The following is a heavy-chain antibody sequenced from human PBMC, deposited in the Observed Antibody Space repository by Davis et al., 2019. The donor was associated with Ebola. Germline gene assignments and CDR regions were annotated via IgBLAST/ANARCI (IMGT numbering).Heavy chain of an antibody. CDR3: ARVREYGMDV. CDR1: VITFSSYA. V-gene: IGHV3-23*01. CDR2: ISGSGGTT. Sequence: GESLKISCTDSVITFSSYAMTWVRQAPGKGLEWVSAISGSGGTTYYAGSVKGRFTVSRDNAKNSLYLQMNNLRAEDTAVYYCARVREYGMDVWGQGTTVTVSS. D-gene: IGHD1-26*01. J-gene: IGHJ6*02.